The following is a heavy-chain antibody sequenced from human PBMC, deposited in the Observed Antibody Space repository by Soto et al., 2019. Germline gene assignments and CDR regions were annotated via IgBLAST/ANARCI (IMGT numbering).Heavy chain of an antibody. Sequence: ASVKGSCKASGYIFTSHDSNWVRHVPGQGFEWMGWMSPFSGNTGSAQKFQGRVSLTRNTSINTSYMELSSLTSDDTAVYYCATYLECTGRICYSRSFAPCGQGTLVTVSS. CDR2: MSPFSGNT. J-gene: IGHJ5*02. D-gene: IGHD2-8*02. CDR3: ATYLECTGRICYSRSFAP. CDR1: GYIFTSHD. V-gene: IGHV1-8*01.